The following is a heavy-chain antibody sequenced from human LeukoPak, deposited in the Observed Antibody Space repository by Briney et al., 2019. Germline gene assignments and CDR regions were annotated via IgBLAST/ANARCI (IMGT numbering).Heavy chain of an antibody. CDR2: IYTSGST. Sequence: TLSLTCTVSGGSISSGSYYWSWIRQPAGKGLEWIGRIYTSGSTNYNPSLKSRVTISVDTSKNQFSLKLSSVTAADTAVYYCARDVGDYWGQGTLVTVSS. J-gene: IGHJ4*02. D-gene: IGHD3-10*01. V-gene: IGHV4-61*02. CDR3: ARDVGDY. CDR1: GGSISSGSYY.